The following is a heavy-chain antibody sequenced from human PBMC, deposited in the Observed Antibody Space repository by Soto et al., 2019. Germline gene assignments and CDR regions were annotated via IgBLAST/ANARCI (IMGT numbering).Heavy chain of an antibody. D-gene: IGHD5-12*01. Sequence: EVQLLESGGGLIQPGGSLRLSCAASGFNFSNYAMTWVRQAPGRGLEWVSAVSSTGGSTYYADSVKGRFTISRDNSKKRLYWQVNCLRGEDTALYCCAKPLRGGRGYLYYGSGLDLWGQPHTVTVSS. J-gene: IGHJ6*01. CDR1: GFNFSNYA. V-gene: IGHV3-23*01. CDR2: VSSTGGST. CDR3: AKPLRGGRGYLYYGSGLDL.